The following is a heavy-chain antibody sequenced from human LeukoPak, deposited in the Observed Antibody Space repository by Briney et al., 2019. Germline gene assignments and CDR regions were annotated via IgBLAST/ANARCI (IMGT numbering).Heavy chain of an antibody. D-gene: IGHD3-22*01. J-gene: IGHJ4*02. V-gene: IGHV3-23*01. CDR2: ITESGST. CDR1: GFTFSTCA. CDR3: AQEARSGYYYFHY. Sequence: PGGSLRLSCAASGFTFSTCAMSWVRQAPGKGLEWVSTITESGSTLYADSVKGRFTISRDNATATLFLQMDTLRVADTAIYYCAQEARSGYYYFHYWGQGALVSVSS.